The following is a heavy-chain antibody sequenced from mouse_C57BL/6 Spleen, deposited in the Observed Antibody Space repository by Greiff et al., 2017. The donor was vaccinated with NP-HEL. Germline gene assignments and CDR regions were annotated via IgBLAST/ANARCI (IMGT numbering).Heavy chain of an antibody. D-gene: IGHD1-1*01. CDR3: ARPYYGSSYLYYFDD. J-gene: IGHJ2*01. Sequence: QVQLQQSGAELVKPGASVKMSCKASGYTFTSYWITWVKQRPGQGLEWIGDIYPGSGSTNYNEKFKSKATLTVDTSSSTAYMQLSSLTSEDSAVYYCARPYYGSSYLYYFDDWGKGTTLTVSS. V-gene: IGHV1-55*01. CDR2: IYPGSGST. CDR1: GYTFTSYW.